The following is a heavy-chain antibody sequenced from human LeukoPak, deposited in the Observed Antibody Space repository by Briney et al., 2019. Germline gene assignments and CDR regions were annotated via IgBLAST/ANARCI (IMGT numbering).Heavy chain of an antibody. D-gene: IGHD3-22*01. CDR2: ISAYNGNT. CDR3: ARVLDYYDSSGYGGDWFDP. J-gene: IGHJ5*02. V-gene: IGHV1-18*01. Sequence: ASVKVSCKASGYTFTSYGISWVRQASGQGLEWMGWISAYNGNTNYAQKLQGRVTMTTDTSTSTAYMELRSLRSDDTAVYYCARVLDYYDSSGYGGDWFDPWGQGTLVTVSS. CDR1: GYTFTSYG.